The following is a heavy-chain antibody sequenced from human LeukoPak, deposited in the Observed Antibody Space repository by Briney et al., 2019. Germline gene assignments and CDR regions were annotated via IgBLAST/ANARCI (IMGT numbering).Heavy chain of an antibody. V-gene: IGHV4-59*01. D-gene: IGHD2-2*03. Sequence: SSETLSLTCTVSGGSISSYYWSWIRQPPGKGLEWIGYIYYSGSTNYNPSLKSRVTISVDTSKNQFSLKRSSVTAADTAVYYCARAYGYCSSTSCLYYYYGMDVWGQGTTVTVSS. CDR1: GGSISSYY. J-gene: IGHJ6*02. CDR3: ARAYGYCSSTSCLYYYYGMDV. CDR2: IYYSGST.